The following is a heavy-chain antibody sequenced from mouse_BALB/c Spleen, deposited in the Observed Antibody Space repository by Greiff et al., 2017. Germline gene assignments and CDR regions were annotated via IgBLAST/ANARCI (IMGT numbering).Heavy chain of an antibody. V-gene: IGHV1-5*01. Sequence: EVQLQQSGTVLARPGASVKMSCKASGYTFTSYWMHWVKQRPGQGLEWIGAIYPGNSDTSYNQKFKGKAKLTAVTSTSTAYMELSSLTNEDSAVYYCTREKYGNYVRFDYWGQGTTLTVSS. CDR2: IYPGNSDT. D-gene: IGHD2-10*02. J-gene: IGHJ2*01. CDR1: GYTFTSYW. CDR3: TREKYGNYVRFDY.